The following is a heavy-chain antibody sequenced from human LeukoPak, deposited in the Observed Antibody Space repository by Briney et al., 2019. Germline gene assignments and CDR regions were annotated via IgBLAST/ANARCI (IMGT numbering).Heavy chain of an antibody. CDR1: GLTFSSYS. CDR2: ITTSSSTI. V-gene: IGHV3-48*04. J-gene: IGHJ4*02. Sequence: GGSLRLSCAASGLTFSSYSMNWVRQAPGKGLEWVSYITTSSSTIYYADSVKGRFTISRDNAKNSLYLQMNSLRAEDTAAYYCARGLCGGDCYSDWGQGTLVTVSS. CDR3: ARGLCGGDCYSD. D-gene: IGHD2-21*02.